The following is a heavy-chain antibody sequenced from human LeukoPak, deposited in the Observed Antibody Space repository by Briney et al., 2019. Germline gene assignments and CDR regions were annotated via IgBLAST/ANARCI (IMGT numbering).Heavy chain of an antibody. V-gene: IGHV3-48*03. D-gene: IGHD6-19*01. CDR2: IGASGSI. J-gene: IGHJ4*02. Sequence: GGSLRLSCAASGFTFSSYEMNWVRQAPGKGLEWVSYIGASGSIYYTDSVKGRFTISRDNAKNSLYLQMDSLRAEDTAVYYCARYNSGWNDYWGQGTLVTVSS. CDR3: ARYNSGWNDY. CDR1: GFTFSSYE.